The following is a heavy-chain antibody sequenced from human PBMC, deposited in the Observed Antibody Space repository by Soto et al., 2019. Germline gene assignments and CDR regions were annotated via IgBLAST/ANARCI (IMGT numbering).Heavy chain of an antibody. CDR3: ARHNYGSGSTYFDY. V-gene: IGHV4-59*08. CDR2: IYYSGST. D-gene: IGHD3-10*01. CDR1: GGSISSYY. J-gene: IGHJ4*02. Sequence: QVQLQESGPGLVKPSETLSLTCTVSGGSISSYYWSWIRQPPGKGLEGIGYIYYSGSTNYNPSLKSRVTISVDTSKNQFSLKLNSMTAADTAVYYCARHNYGSGSTYFDYWGQGTLVTVSS.